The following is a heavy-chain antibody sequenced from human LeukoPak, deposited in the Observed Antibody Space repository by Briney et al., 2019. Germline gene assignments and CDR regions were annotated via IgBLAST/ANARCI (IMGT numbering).Heavy chain of an antibody. CDR2: ISYDGSNK. J-gene: IGHJ4*02. Sequence: GGSLRLSCAASGFTFSSYAMHWVRQAPGKGLEWVAVISYDGSNKYYADSVKGRFTISRDNSKNTLYLQMNSLRAEDTAVYYCVRGLGTGSYWGQGTLVTVSP. CDR3: VRGLGTGSY. D-gene: IGHD3-9*01. V-gene: IGHV3-30*04. CDR1: GFTFSSYA.